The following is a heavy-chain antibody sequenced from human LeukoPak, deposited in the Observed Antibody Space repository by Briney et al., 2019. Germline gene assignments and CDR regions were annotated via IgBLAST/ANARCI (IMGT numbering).Heavy chain of an antibody. CDR3: ARRSGDFWSGYDY. V-gene: IGHV4-34*01. Sequence: SETLSLTCAVFGGSLNDYYWSWVRQPPGKGLEWFGEINHSGSTNYNPSLKSRVTISVDTSKNQFSLKLSSVTAADTAVYYCARRSGDFWSGYDYWGQGTLVTVSS. CDR1: GGSLNDYY. D-gene: IGHD3-3*01. J-gene: IGHJ4*02. CDR2: INHSGST.